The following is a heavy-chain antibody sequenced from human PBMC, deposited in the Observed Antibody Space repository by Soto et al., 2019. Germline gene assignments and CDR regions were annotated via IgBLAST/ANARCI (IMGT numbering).Heavy chain of an antibody. CDR2: ISGSGGST. V-gene: IGHV3-23*01. CDR1: GFTFSSYA. CDR3: AKDQAPYSSGGSCDSSVDY. J-gene: IGHJ4*02. D-gene: IGHD2-15*01. Sequence: GRSLSLSCAASGFTFSSYAMRWVRQAPGKGLEWVSAISGSGGSTYYADSVKRRFTISREHSKNTLYLQMISLRAEDTAVYYCAKDQAPYSSGGSCDSSVDYWGQGT.